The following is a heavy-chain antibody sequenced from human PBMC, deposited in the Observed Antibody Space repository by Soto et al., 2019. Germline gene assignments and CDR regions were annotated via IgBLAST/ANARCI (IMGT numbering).Heavy chain of an antibody. V-gene: IGHV4-59*01. Sequence: NPSETLSLTCTFSGASMNNYYGSWVRQPPGKGLEWIGYMFYSGGSNSNPSLKGRVTISVDTSKNQISLKLTSVTAADTAVYYCVRSGHSFGGVMWGQGTMVTVSS. D-gene: IGHD3-16*01. CDR1: GASMNNYY. CDR2: MFYSGGS. J-gene: IGHJ4*02. CDR3: VRSGHSFGGVM.